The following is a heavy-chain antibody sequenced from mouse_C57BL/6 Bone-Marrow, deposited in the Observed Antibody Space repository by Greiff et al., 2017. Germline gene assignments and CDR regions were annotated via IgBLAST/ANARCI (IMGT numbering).Heavy chain of an antibody. Sequence: EVQLVESGGGLVKPGGSLKLSCAASGFTFSSYAMSWVRQTPEKRLEWVATISDGGSYTYYPDNVKGRFTISRDNAKNNLYLQMSHLKSEDTAMYYCARVDSNYVGGAMDYWGQGTSVTVSS. D-gene: IGHD2-5*01. CDR3: ARVDSNYVGGAMDY. J-gene: IGHJ4*01. CDR2: ISDGGSYT. CDR1: GFTFSSYA. V-gene: IGHV5-4*01.